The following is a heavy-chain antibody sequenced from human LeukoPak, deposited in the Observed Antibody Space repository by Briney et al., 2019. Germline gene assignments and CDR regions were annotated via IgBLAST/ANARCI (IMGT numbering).Heavy chain of an antibody. V-gene: IGHV3-30*03. D-gene: IGHD3-9*01. J-gene: IGHJ6*02. Sequence: PGGSLRLSCVDSGLTFSGYSMNWVRQAPGKGLEWVAVTSFDGSNKFYADSVKGRFTISRDNSKTMLYLQMSSLRTEDTAVYYCAREIFYGLDIWGQGTTVTVSS. CDR1: GLTFSGYS. CDR2: TSFDGSNK. CDR3: AREIFYGLDI.